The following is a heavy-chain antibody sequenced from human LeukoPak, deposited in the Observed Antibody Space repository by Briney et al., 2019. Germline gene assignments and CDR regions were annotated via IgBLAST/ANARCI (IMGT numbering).Heavy chain of an antibody. CDR3: ARDVVATIGYFDY. CDR1: GFTFSKYG. D-gene: IGHD5-12*01. V-gene: IGHV3-33*01. J-gene: IGHJ4*02. Sequence: GGSLRLSCAASGFTFSKYGMHWVREAPGKGLEWVALIWFDGNNKYYADSVKGRFTISRDISKNTLYLQMNSLRAEDTAVYYCARDVVATIGYFDYWGQGTLVTVSS. CDR2: IWFDGNNK.